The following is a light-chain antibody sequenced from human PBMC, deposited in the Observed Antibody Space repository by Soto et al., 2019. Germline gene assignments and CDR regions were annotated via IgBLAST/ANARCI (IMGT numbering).Light chain of an antibody. Sequence: EIVLTQSPGTLSLSPGETATLSCRAGQSVSSSYLAWYQQKPGQAPRLLIYSASTRAPGIPDRFSGSGSGTDFTLTVSRLEPEDFAVYYCQQYGSSLYTFGQGTKVEIK. CDR2: SAS. J-gene: IGKJ2*01. CDR3: QQYGSSLYT. V-gene: IGKV3-20*01. CDR1: QSVSSSY.